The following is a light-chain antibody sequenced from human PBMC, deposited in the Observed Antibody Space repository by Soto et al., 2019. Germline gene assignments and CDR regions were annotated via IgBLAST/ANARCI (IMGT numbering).Light chain of an antibody. CDR2: DAS. Sequence: EIVLTQSPATLSLSPGERATLSCRASQSVSSYLALYQQKPGQAPRLLIYDASNRATGIPARFSGSGSGTDFTLTISSLEPEDFAVYYCQQRSNWPTTFGQGTKVEIK. CDR1: QSVSSY. CDR3: QQRSNWPTT. V-gene: IGKV3-11*01. J-gene: IGKJ1*01.